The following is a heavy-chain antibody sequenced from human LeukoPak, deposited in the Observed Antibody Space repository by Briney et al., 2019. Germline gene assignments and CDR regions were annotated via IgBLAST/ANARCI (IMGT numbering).Heavy chain of an antibody. CDR3: ATLSGGSGWYNGFDP. CDR2: MNPNSGNT. D-gene: IGHD6-19*01. CDR1: AYTFTSYD. Sequence: GASVKVSCKSSAYTFTSYDINWGRQATGQGLEWMGWMNPNSGNTGYAQKFQGRVTMTRNTSISTAYMELSSLRSEDTAVYYCATLSGGSGWYNGFDPWGQGTLVTVSS. V-gene: IGHV1-8*01. J-gene: IGHJ5*02.